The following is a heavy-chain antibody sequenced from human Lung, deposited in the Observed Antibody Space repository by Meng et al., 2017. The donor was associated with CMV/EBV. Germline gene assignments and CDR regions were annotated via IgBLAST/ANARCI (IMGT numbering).Heavy chain of an antibody. D-gene: IGHD2-2*01. CDR3: ARVDYQTNRGRWFDP. V-gene: IGHV3-11*01. J-gene: IGHJ5*01. CDR2: TSGSRSTK. CDR1: GFTFSDYY. Sequence: GGSLRLSCVASGFTFSDYYMSCSRQAPGKGLEWASYTSGSRSTKYYGDSVKGRFTISRDNAKKSLYLQMDSLGAEHTAVYYCARVDYQTNRGRWFDPWGQGTMVTVSS.